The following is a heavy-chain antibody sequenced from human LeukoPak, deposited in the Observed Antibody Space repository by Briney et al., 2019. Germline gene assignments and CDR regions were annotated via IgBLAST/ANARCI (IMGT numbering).Heavy chain of an antibody. CDR2: ISSSSTYI. V-gene: IGHV3-21*01. J-gene: IGHJ4*02. Sequence: GGSLRLSCAASGFTFNSYSMNWVRQAPGKGLEWVSSISSSSTYIYYADSVKGRFTISRDNAEDSLYLQMNTLRAEDTAVYYCARGKQTYYFDYWGQGTLVTVSS. CDR1: GFTFNSYS. D-gene: IGHD1/OR15-1a*01. CDR3: ARGKQTYYFDY.